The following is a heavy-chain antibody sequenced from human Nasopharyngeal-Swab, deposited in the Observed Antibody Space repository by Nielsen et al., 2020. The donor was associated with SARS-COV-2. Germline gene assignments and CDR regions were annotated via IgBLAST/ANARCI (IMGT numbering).Heavy chain of an antibody. Sequence: SETLSLPCTVSGGSISSYYWSWIRQPPGKGLEWIGYIYYSGSTNYNPSLKSRVTISVDTSKNQFSLKLSSVTAADTAVYYCARAYDYVWGSYRYKLDAFDIWGQGTMVTVSS. V-gene: IGHV4-59*13. J-gene: IGHJ3*02. D-gene: IGHD3-16*02. CDR1: GGSISSYY. CDR3: ARAYDYVWGSYRYKLDAFDI. CDR2: IYYSGST.